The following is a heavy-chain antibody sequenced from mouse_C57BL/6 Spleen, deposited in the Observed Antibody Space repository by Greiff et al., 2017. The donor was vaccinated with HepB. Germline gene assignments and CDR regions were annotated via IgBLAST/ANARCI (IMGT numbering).Heavy chain of an antibody. V-gene: IGHV1-15*01. CDR2: IDPETGGT. CDR3: SYGNYDWYFDV. J-gene: IGHJ1*03. D-gene: IGHD2-1*01. Sequence: QVQLKESGAELVRPGASVTLSCKASGYTFTDYEMHWVKQTPVHGLEWIGAIDPETGGTAYNQKFKGKAILTADKSSSTAYMELRSLTSEDSAVYYCSYGNYDWYFDVWGTGTTVTVSS. CDR1: GYTFTDYE.